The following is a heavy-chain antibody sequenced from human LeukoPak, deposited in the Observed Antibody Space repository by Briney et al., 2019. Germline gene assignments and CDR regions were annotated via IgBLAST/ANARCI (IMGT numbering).Heavy chain of an antibody. J-gene: IGHJ4*02. CDR2: INHSGST. Sequence: PSETLSLTCAVYGGSFSGYYWSWIRQPPGKRLEWLGEINHSGSTNYNPSLKSRVTISVDTSKNQFSLKLSSVTAADTAVYYCARGGMITFGGVMIFGGQGTLVTVSS. CDR1: GGSFSGYY. D-gene: IGHD3-16*01. V-gene: IGHV4-34*01. CDR3: ARGGMITFGGVMIF.